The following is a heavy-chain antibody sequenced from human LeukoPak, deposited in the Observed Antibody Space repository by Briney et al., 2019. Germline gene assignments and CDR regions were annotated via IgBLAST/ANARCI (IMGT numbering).Heavy chain of an antibody. CDR2: TYYRSKWYH. Sequence: SQTLSLTCAISGDSVSSNIATWNWIRQSPSRGLEWLGRTYYRSKWYHDYVISVRSRITINPDTSKNHFSLQLDSVTPEDTAVYYCARVVDSSGSLDYWGQGTLVTVSS. CDR3: ARVVDSSGSLDY. V-gene: IGHV6-1*01. D-gene: IGHD3-22*01. CDR1: GDSVSSNIAT. J-gene: IGHJ4*02.